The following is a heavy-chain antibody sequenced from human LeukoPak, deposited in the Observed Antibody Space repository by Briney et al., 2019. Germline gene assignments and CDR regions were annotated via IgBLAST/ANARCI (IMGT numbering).Heavy chain of an antibody. Sequence: PGRSLTLSCAASGFTFSSHAMHWVRQAPGKGLEWVAIISYDGSHQYYGDSVRGRFTISRDNSKNTLYLQMNSLRAEDTAVYYCAKDSNYYGSGLNDYWGQGTLVTVSS. CDR3: AKDSNYYGSGLNDY. D-gene: IGHD3-10*01. J-gene: IGHJ4*02. CDR2: ISYDGSHQ. V-gene: IGHV3-30*18. CDR1: GFTFSSHA.